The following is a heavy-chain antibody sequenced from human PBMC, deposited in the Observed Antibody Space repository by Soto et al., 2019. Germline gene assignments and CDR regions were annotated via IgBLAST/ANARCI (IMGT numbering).Heavy chain of an antibody. Sequence: EVQLLESGGGLVQPGGSLRLSCAASGFTCKSYAMRWVRQPPGKGLEWVSGSSGSGGTTYHADSVKGRFTISRDNSKNTLYLQMNSLRVEDTAVYYCAKEPYSSFVLGTFHYWGQGALVTVSS. CDR2: SSGSGGTT. CDR1: GFTCKSYA. D-gene: IGHD6-19*01. V-gene: IGHV3-23*01. J-gene: IGHJ4*02. CDR3: AKEPYSSFVLGTFHY.